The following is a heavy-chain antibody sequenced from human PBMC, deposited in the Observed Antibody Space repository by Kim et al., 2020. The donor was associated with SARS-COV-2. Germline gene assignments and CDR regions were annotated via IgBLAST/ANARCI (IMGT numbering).Heavy chain of an antibody. CDR3: AGGKLFWIGFTTSYGMDV. J-gene: IGHJ6*02. Sequence: SVKVSCKASGGTFSSHAISWVRQAPGQGLEWMGGIISIFGTADYAQKFQGRVTITADESTSTAYMELSSLRSEDTAVYDCAGGKLFWIGFTTSYGMDVWGQGTTVTVSS. CDR1: GGTFSSHA. V-gene: IGHV1-69*13. CDR2: IISIFGTA. D-gene: IGHD3-3*01.